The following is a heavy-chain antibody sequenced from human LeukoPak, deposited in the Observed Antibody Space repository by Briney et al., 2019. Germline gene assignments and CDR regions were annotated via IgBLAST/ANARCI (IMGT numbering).Heavy chain of an antibody. J-gene: IGHJ3*02. V-gene: IGHV3-15*01. CDR2: IKSKTDGGTT. CDR1: GFTFSNAW. D-gene: IGHD3/OR15-3a*01. Sequence: NPGGSLRLSCAASGFTFSNAWMSWVRQAPGKGLEWVGRIKSKTDGGTTDYAAPVKGRFTISRDDAKNTLYLQMHSLQPEDTAVYYCPTRPGLGDVFDIWGQGTMVTVSS. CDR3: PTRPGLGDVFDI.